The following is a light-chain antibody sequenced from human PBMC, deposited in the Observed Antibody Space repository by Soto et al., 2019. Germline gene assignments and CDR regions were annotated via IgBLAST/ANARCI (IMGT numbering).Light chain of an antibody. Sequence: EIVMTQSPATLSVSPGERAALSCRASQSVSSNFAWYQQKPGQAPRLLIYGTSIRATGIPARFSGSGSGTEFSLTISSLQSEDFAVYYCQQYNKWPYTFGQGTKLEIK. CDR1: QSVSSN. J-gene: IGKJ2*01. CDR2: GTS. CDR3: QQYNKWPYT. V-gene: IGKV3-15*01.